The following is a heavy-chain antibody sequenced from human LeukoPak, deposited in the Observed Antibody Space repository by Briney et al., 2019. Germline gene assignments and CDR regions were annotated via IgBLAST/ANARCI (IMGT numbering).Heavy chain of an antibody. CDR2: INPNSGGT. Sequence: ASVKASCKASGYTFTGYYMHWVRQAPGQGLEWMGWINPNSGGTNYAQKFQGRVTMTRDTSISTAYMELSRLRSDDTAVYYCARAPLWGYCSGGSCYSLYDWFDPWGQGTLVTVSS. D-gene: IGHD2-15*01. J-gene: IGHJ5*02. CDR3: ARAPLWGYCSGGSCYSLYDWFDP. CDR1: GYTFTGYY. V-gene: IGHV1-2*02.